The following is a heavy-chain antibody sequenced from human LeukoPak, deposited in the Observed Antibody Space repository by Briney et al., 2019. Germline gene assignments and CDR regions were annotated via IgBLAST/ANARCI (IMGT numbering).Heavy chain of an antibody. Sequence: QPGGSLRLSCVVSGFNFHNYWMTWVRQAPGKGLEWVSAISGSGGSTYYADSVKGRFTISRDNSKNTLYLQMNSLRAEDTAVYYCAKDLIMGCSSTSCRIQLWAPDAFDIWGQGTMVTVSS. CDR3: AKDLIMGCSSTSCRIQLWAPDAFDI. J-gene: IGHJ3*02. CDR2: ISGSGGST. V-gene: IGHV3-23*01. CDR1: GFNFHNYW. D-gene: IGHD2-2*01.